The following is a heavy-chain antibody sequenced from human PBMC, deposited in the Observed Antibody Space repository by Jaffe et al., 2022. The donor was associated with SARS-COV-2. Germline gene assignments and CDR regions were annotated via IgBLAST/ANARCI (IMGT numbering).Heavy chain of an antibody. D-gene: IGHD1-26*01. CDR1: GFTFSSYS. J-gene: IGHJ6*02. CDR2: ISSSSSTI. V-gene: IGHV3-48*02. Sequence: EVQLVESGGGLVQPGGSLRLSCAASGFTFSSYSMNWVRQAPGKGLEWVSYISSSSSTIYYADSVKGRFTISRDNAKNSLYLQMNSLRDEDTAVYYCAWGDVGATYYYYGMDVWGQGTTVTVSS. CDR3: AWGDVGATYYYYGMDV.